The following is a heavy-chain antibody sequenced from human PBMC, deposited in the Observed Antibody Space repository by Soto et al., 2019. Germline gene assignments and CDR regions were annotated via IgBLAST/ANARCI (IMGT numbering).Heavy chain of an antibody. V-gene: IGHV4-59*08. Sequence: PSETLSLTCTVSGGSISSYYWSWIRQPPGKGLEWIGYIYYSGSTNYNPSLKSRVTISVDTSKNQFSPKLSSVTAADTAVYYCAGVDYYGSGSYPPVYYMDVWGKGTTVTLSS. J-gene: IGHJ6*03. D-gene: IGHD3-10*01. CDR1: GGSISSYY. CDR3: AGVDYYGSGSYPPVYYMDV. CDR2: IYYSGST.